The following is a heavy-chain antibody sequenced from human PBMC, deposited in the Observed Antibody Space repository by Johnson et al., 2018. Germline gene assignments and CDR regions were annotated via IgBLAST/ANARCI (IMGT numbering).Heavy chain of an antibody. V-gene: IGHV3-73*01. CDR2: IRSEANSYAT. J-gene: IGHJ1*01. CDR1: GFTFSGSA. Sequence: EVQLVESGGGLVQPGGSXKLSCAASGFTFSGSAMHWVRQASGKGLEGVGRIRSEANSYATAYAASVKGRFTISRDDSKNTAYLQMNSLKTEETAVYYCTSEGHWGQGTLVTVSS. CDR3: TSEGH.